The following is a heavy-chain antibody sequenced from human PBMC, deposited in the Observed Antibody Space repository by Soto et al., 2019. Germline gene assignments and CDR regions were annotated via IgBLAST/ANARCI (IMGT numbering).Heavy chain of an antibody. CDR3: AKEVYGAARGGMDV. CDR2: ITDNGGST. D-gene: IGHD3-10*01. CDR1: GFTFRNNV. J-gene: IGHJ6*02. Sequence: EVQLVESGGGLVQPGGSLRLSCAASGFTFRNNVMNWVRQAPGRGLEWVSAITDNGGSTYYADSVKGRCTISRDNSKNTLYLQMNSLRAEDTAAYYCAKEVYGAARGGMDVWGQGTTVTVSS. V-gene: IGHV3-23*04.